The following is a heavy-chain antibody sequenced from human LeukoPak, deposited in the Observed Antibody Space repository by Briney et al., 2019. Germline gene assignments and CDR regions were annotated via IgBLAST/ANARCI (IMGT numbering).Heavy chain of an antibody. J-gene: IGHJ4*02. D-gene: IGHD5-18*01. CDR2: IYVSGTS. CDR1: GGSISSSSYY. Sequence: PSETLSLTCTVSGGSISSSSYYWGWIRQPPGKGLEWIGRIYVSGTSVYNPSLKSRVTMSVDTSKNQLSLRLKSVTAADTAVYYCARDDVDTPPFDYLGQGTLVTVSS. V-gene: IGHV4-39*07. CDR3: ARDDVDTPPFDY.